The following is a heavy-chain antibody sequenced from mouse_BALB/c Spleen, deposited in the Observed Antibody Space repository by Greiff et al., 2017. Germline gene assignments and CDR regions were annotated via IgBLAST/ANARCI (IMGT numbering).Heavy chain of an antibody. V-gene: IGHV1-4*02. CDR1: GYTFTSYT. D-gene: IGHD2-3*01. CDR3: ARYGYYPYYYAMDY. Sequence: AAELARPGASVKMSCKASGYTFTSYTMHWVKQRPGQGLEWIGYINPSSGYTEYNQKFKDKTTLTADKSSSTAYMQLSSLTSEDSAVYYCARYGYYPYYYAMDYWGQGTSVTVSS. J-gene: IGHJ4*01. CDR2: INPSSGYT.